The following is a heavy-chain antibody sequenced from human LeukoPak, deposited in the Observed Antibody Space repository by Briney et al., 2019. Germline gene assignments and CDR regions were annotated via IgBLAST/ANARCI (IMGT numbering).Heavy chain of an antibody. Sequence: SGGSLRLSCAASGFTFSNAWMSWVRQAPGKGLEWVGRIKSKTDGGTTDYAAPVKGRFTISRDDSKNTLYLQMNSLRAEDTAIYYCARGRLSSTSCYYYWGQGTLVTVSS. CDR2: IKSKTDGGTT. CDR3: ARGRLSSTSCYYY. D-gene: IGHD2-2*01. J-gene: IGHJ4*02. V-gene: IGHV3-15*01. CDR1: GFTFSNAW.